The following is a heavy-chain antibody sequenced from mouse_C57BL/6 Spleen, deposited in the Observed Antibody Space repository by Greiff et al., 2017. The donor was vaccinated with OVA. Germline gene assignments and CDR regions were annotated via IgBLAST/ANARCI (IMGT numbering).Heavy chain of an antibody. CDR1: GYAFSSSW. CDR2: IYPGDGDT. Sequence: QVQLQQSGPELVQPGASVKISCKASGYAFSSSWLNWVKQRPGKGLEWIGRIYPGDGDTHYTGTFKGKATLTADKSSSTAYMQLSSLTSEDSAVYFCARRKDYFDYWGQGTTLTVSS. V-gene: IGHV1-82*01. J-gene: IGHJ2*01. CDR3: ARRKDYFDY.